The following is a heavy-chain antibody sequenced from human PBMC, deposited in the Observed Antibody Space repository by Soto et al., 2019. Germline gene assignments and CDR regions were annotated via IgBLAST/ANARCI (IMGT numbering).Heavy chain of an antibody. CDR2: ISYDGITK. V-gene: IGHV3-30*18. D-gene: IGHD5-12*01. J-gene: IGHJ6*02. CDR3: VKDREISNIDFFYALEV. CDR1: GFTFSNYG. Sequence: QVQLVESGGGVVQPGRSLRVSCAASGFTFSNYGMHWVRQAPGKGLEWVAIISYDGITKDYADSVEGRFTIARDNSKNTVFLEMNRLRPEDTALYYCVKDREISNIDFFYALEVWGQGTRVIVSS.